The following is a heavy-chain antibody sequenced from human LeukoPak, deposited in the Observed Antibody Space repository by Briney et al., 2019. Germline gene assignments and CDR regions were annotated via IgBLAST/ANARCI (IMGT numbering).Heavy chain of an antibody. CDR3: ARHGNHVGGIQLWLSLDY. J-gene: IGHJ4*02. V-gene: IGHV4-59*08. D-gene: IGHD5-18*01. CDR2: ISYIGST. Sequence: SETLSLTCTVSGGSISSFYWSWIRQPPGKGLEWIGYISYIGSTNYNPSLKSRVTISVDTSKNQFSLKLSSVAAADTAVYYCARHGNHVGGIQLWLSLDYWGQGTLVTVSS. CDR1: GGSISSFY.